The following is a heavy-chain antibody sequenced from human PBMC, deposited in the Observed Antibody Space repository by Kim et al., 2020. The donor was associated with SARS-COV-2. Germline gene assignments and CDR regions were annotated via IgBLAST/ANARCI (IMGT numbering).Heavy chain of an antibody. D-gene: IGHD5-18*01. Sequence: GGSLRLSCAASGFTFSDYYMSWIRQAPGKGLEWVSYISSSGSTIYYADSVKGRFTISRDNAKNSLYLQMNSLRAEDTAVYYCARGEGVTWIQLSYYYGMDVCGQGTTVTVSS. CDR1: GFTFSDYY. V-gene: IGHV3-11*01. CDR2: ISSSGSTI. J-gene: IGHJ6*02. CDR3: ARGEGVTWIQLSYYYGMDV.